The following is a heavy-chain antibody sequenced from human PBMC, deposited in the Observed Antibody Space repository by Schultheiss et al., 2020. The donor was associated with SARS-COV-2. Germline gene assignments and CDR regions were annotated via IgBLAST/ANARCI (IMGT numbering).Heavy chain of an antibody. Sequence: SETLSLTCAVYGGSFSGYYWSWIRQPPGKGLEWIGEINHSGSTNYNPSLKSRVTISVDTSKNQFSLKLSSVTAADTAVYYCARQSGATDSDYWGQGTLVTVSS. CDR2: INHSGST. V-gene: IGHV4-34*01. CDR3: ARQSGATDSDY. D-gene: IGHD5-24*01. J-gene: IGHJ4*02. CDR1: GGSFSGYY.